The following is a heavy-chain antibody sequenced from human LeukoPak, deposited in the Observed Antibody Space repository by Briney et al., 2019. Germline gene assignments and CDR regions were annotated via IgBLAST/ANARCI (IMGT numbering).Heavy chain of an antibody. CDR3: ARLDGKDAFDI. D-gene: IGHD5-24*01. CDR2: IYSGGST. V-gene: IGHV3-66*01. J-gene: IGHJ3*02. CDR1: GFTVSSNY. Sequence: GGSLRLSCAASGFTVSSNYMSWVRQAPGKGLEWVSVIYSGGSTYYADSVKGRFTISRDNSKNTLYLQMNSLRAEDTAVYYCARLDGKDAFDIWGQGTMVTVSS.